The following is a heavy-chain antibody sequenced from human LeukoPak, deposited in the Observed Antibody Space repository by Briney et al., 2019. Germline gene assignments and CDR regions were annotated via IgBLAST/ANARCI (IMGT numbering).Heavy chain of an antibody. D-gene: IGHD3-10*01. V-gene: IGHV3-30*02. CDR2: IRYDGSNK. CDR3: AKPSAYFTMVRGVTTDY. J-gene: IGHJ4*02. Sequence: PGGSLRLSCAASGFTFSSYGMHWVRQAPGKGLEWVAFIRYDGSNKYYADSVKGRFTISRDNSKNTLYLQMNSLRAEDTAVYYCAKPSAYFTMVRGVTTDYWGQGTLVTVSS. CDR1: GFTFSSYG.